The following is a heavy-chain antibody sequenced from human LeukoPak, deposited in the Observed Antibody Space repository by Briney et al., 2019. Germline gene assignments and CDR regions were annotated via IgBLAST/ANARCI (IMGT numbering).Heavy chain of an antibody. J-gene: IGHJ5*02. CDR2: IYAGGAT. CDR1: GFTISNSY. D-gene: IGHD7-27*01. Sequence: GGSLRLSCAASGFTISNSYMTWVRQAPGQGLEWVSLIYAGGATYYTDSVRGRFAISRDSSRNTLYLQMNSLRAEDTAMYYCARDPTGRLGSWGQGALVTVSS. V-gene: IGHV3-66*01. CDR3: ARDPTGRLGS.